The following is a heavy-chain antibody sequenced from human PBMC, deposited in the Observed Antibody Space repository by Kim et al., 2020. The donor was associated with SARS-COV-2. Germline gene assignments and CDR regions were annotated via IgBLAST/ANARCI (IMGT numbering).Heavy chain of an antibody. V-gene: IGHV3-33*05. Sequence: GGSLRLSCVATGFTLTLYGMHWVRQAPGKGLEWVSFTSYDGNDKEYADSVKGRFTVSRDNSKNTVYLQLNNLRAEDTAVYYCARDLYVSGSSLDSWGKGTLVTVSS. D-gene: IGHD3-10*01. CDR3: ARDLYVSGSSLDS. J-gene: IGHJ4*02. CDR2: TSYDGNDK. CDR1: GFTLTLYG.